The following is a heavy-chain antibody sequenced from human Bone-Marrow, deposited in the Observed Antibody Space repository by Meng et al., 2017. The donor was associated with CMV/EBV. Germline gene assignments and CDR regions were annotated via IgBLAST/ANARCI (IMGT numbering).Heavy chain of an antibody. J-gene: IGHJ6*02. Sequence: GESLKISCAASGFTVSSNYMSWVRQAPGKGLEWVSVIYSGGSTYYADSVKGRFTISRDNSKNTLYLQMNSLRAEDTAVYYCASGTAMVPSYYYYYGMEVWGPGPTVNVAS. CDR2: IYSGGST. CDR3: ASGTAMVPSYYYYYGMEV. CDR1: GFTVSSNY. D-gene: IGHD5-18*01. V-gene: IGHV3-53*01.